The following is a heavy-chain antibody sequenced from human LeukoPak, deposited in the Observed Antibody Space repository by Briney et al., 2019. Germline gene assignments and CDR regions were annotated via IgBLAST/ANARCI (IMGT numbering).Heavy chain of an antibody. J-gene: IGHJ6*02. CDR1: GFTFSSYD. Sequence: GGSLRLSCAASGFTFSSYDMHWVRQATAKGLGWVSGIGSAGDTYYPDSVKGRFTISRDNAKNSLYLQMNSLRAGDTAVYYCARVLPKYFDFLTGFYYYYGMDVWGQGTTVTVSS. CDR3: ARVLPKYFDFLTGFYYYYGMDV. V-gene: IGHV3-13*01. D-gene: IGHD3-9*01. CDR2: IGSAGDT.